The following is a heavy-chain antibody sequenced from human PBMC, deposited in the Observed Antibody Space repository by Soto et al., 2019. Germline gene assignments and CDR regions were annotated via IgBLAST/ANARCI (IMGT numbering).Heavy chain of an antibody. J-gene: IGHJ6*02. D-gene: IGHD4-4*01. CDR1: GITFSKAW. CDR3: TTNFYSDYGMDV. CDR2: IKSKSDGGTT. Sequence: EVLLVESGGGLVKPGGSLRLSCAASGITFSKAWMNWVRQSPGKGLEWVGRIKSKSDGGTTDYAAPVKGRFTISRDDSKNTLCLQMNSLKTEDTAVYYCTTNFYSDYGMDVWGQGTTVTVSS. V-gene: IGHV3-15*01.